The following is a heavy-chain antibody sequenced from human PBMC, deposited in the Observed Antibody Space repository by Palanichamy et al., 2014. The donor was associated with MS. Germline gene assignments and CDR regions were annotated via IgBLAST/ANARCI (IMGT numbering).Heavy chain of an antibody. D-gene: IGHD4-17*01. CDR3: ATGPTTAKTPADS. J-gene: IGHJ4*02. V-gene: IGHV3-7*03. Sequence: EVQLVESGGGLVQPGGSLRLSCAASGFTFDTYWMSWVRQAPGKGLEWVANMNQGGSERNYVDSVKGRFTISRDNAKNSLFLHMNSLRAEDTAVYYCATGPTTAKTPADSWGQGTLVTVSS. CDR2: MNQGGSER. CDR1: GFTFDTYW.